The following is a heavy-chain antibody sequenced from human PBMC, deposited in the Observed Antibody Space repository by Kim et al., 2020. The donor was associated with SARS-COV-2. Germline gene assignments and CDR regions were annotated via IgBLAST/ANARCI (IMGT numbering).Heavy chain of an antibody. CDR3: AKGGYDYVWGVPFPNYGMDV. Sequence: GGSLRLSCAASGFTFSSYAMSWVRQAPGKGLEWVSDISGSGGSTYYADSVKGRFTISRDNSKNTLYLQMNSLRAEDTAVYYCAKGGYDYVWGVPFPNYGMDVWGQGTTVTVSS. D-gene: IGHD3-16*01. J-gene: IGHJ6*02. CDR1: GFTFSSYA. CDR2: ISGSGGST. V-gene: IGHV3-23*01.